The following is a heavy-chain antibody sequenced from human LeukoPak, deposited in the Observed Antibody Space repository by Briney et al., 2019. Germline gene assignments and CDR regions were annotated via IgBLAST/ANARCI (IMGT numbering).Heavy chain of an antibody. Sequence: ASVKVSCKASGGTFSSYAISWVRQAPGQGLEWMGRIIPILGIANYAQKLQGRVTITADKSTSTAYMELRSLRSDDTAVYYCARDLGSKYDFWSGYYILRRYYFDYWGQGTLVTVSS. CDR2: IIPILGIA. J-gene: IGHJ4*02. D-gene: IGHD3-3*01. CDR3: ARDLGSKYDFWSGYYILRRYYFDY. V-gene: IGHV1-69*04. CDR1: GGTFSSYA.